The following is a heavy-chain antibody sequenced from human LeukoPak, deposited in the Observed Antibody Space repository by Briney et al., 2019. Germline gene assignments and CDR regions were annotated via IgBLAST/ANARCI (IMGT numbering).Heavy chain of an antibody. CDR1: GVSFSSTSYY. D-gene: IGHD2-15*01. CDR2: IYYSGST. Sequence: PSETLSLTCTVSGVSFSSTSYYWGWIRQPPGKGLEWIGSIYYSGSTYYNPSLKSRVTISVDTSKNQFSLKLRSVTAADTAVYYCARHVSTADIVVVVAATPHGDNWFDPWGQGTLVTVSS. V-gene: IGHV4-39*01. CDR3: ARHVSTADIVVVVAATPHGDNWFDP. J-gene: IGHJ5*02.